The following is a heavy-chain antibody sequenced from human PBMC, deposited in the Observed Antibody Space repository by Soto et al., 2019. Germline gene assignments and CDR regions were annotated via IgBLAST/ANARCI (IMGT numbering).Heavy chain of an antibody. D-gene: IGHD1-26*01. CDR1: GFTFSSYG. Sequence: SLRLSCAASGFTFSSYGMHWVRQAPGKGLEWVAVISYDGSNKYYADSVKGRFTISRDNSKNTLYLQMNSLRAEDTAVYYCAKLRYSGSPPHSGEYFDYWGQGTLVTVSS. CDR3: AKLRYSGSPPHSGEYFDY. J-gene: IGHJ4*02. V-gene: IGHV3-30*18. CDR2: ISYDGSNK.